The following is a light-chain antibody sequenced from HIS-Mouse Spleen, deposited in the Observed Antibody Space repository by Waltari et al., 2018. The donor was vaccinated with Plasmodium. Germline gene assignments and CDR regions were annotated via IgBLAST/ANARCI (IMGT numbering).Light chain of an antibody. V-gene: IGKV1-33*01. Sequence: MTQSPATLSVSPGERATLSCRASQSVSSNYLNWYQQKPGKAPKLLIYEASNLETGVPSRFSGSGSGTDFTFTISSLQPEDIATYYCQQYDNLPYTFGQGTKLEIK. CDR3: QQYDNLPYT. J-gene: IGKJ2*01. CDR2: EAS. CDR1: QSVSSNY.